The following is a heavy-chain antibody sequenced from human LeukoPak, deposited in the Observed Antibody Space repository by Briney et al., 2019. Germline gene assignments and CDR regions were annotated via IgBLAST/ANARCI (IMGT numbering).Heavy chain of an antibody. Sequence: TGGSLRLSCAASGFTFDDYAMHWVRQAPGKGLEWVSGISWNSGSIGYADSVKGRFTISRDDAKNSLYLQMNSLRAEDTALYYCAKSQTGFYYYGMDVWGQGTTVTVSS. CDR1: GFTFDDYA. V-gene: IGHV3-9*01. CDR3: AKSQTGFYYYGMDV. J-gene: IGHJ6*02. CDR2: ISWNSGSI.